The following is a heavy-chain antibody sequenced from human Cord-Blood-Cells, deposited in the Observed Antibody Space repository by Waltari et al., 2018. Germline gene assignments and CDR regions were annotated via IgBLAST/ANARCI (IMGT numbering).Heavy chain of an antibody. Sequence: QVQLQESGPGLVKPSQTLSLTCTVSGGSISSGSYYWSWIRQPAGKGLEWIGYIYTSGSTNYNPPLKSRVTISVDTSKNQFSLKLSSVTAADTAVYYCARSGYDILTGYYDAFDIWGQGTMVTVSS. CDR1: GGSISSGSYY. V-gene: IGHV4-61*09. J-gene: IGHJ3*02. CDR3: ARSGYDILTGYYDAFDI. CDR2: IYTSGST. D-gene: IGHD3-9*01.